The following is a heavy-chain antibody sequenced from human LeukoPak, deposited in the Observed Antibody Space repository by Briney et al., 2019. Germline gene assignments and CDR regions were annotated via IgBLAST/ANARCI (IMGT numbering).Heavy chain of an antibody. CDR3: ARVGAGDIVVVPAAIDY. V-gene: IGHV1-46*01. CDR2: INPSGGNT. J-gene: IGHJ4*02. Sequence: ASVKVSCKASGYTFTSYYMHWVRQAPGQGLEWMGIINPSGGNTNYAQKLQGRVTMTTDTSTSTAYMELRSLRSDDTAVYYCARVGAGDIVVVPAAIDYWGQGTLATVSS. D-gene: IGHD2-2*01. CDR1: GYTFTSYY.